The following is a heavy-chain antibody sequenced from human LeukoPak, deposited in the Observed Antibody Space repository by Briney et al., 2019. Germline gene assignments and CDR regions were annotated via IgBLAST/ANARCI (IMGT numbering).Heavy chain of an antibody. CDR3: ARAAVAGTMGGGFDY. Sequence: GGSLRLSCAASGFTFSDYYMSWIRQAPGKGLEWVSYFSSSSSYTNYADSAKGRFTISRDNAKNSLYLQMNSLRAEDTAVYYCARAAVAGTMGGGFDYWGQGTLVTVST. CDR2: FSSSSSYT. D-gene: IGHD6-19*01. V-gene: IGHV3-11*06. J-gene: IGHJ4*02. CDR1: GFTFSDYY.